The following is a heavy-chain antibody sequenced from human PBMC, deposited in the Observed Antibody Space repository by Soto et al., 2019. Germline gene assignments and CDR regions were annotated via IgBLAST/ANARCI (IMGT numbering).Heavy chain of an antibody. CDR1: GFTFSSYS. J-gene: IGHJ4*02. V-gene: IGHV3-21*01. D-gene: IGHD5-12*01. Sequence: GGSLRLSCAASGFTFSSYSMNWVRQAPGKGLEWVSSISSSSSYIYYADSVKGRFTISRDNAKNSLYLQMNSLRAEDTAVYYCARVGGGYDYRILEREGDYNDYWGQGTLVTVSS. CDR2: ISSSSSYI. CDR3: ARVGGGYDYRILEREGDYNDY.